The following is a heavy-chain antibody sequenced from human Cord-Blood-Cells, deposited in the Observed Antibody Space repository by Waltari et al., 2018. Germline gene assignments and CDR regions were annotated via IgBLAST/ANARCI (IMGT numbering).Heavy chain of an antibody. J-gene: IGHJ3*02. D-gene: IGHD3-3*01. V-gene: IGHV1-69*09. CDR3: ARDLNFWSGYDAFDI. CDR1: GGTFSSYA. CDR2: IIPFLGIA. Sequence: QVQLVQSGAEVTKPGSSVKVSCKASGGTFSSYALSWVRQAPGKGLEWMGRIIPFLGIANYAQKFQGRVTITADKSTSTAYMELSSLRSEDTAVYYCARDLNFWSGYDAFDIWGQGTMVTVSS.